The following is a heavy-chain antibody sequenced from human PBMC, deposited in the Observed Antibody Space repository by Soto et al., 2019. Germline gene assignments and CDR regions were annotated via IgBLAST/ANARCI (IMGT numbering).Heavy chain of an antibody. CDR1: GGTFSDSA. D-gene: IGHD1-26*01. CDR2: LVPMFRTA. Sequence: QVHLVQSGAGVKKPGSSVKVSCKTSGGTFSDSAINWLRQTPGQGLEWMGGLVPMFRTANYAPNLQGRVSITADESTSTVFMELSSLTFEDTAVYYCARGLGGSYFPFDFWGQGTLLTVSS. V-gene: IGHV1-69*12. CDR3: ARGLGGSYFPFDF. J-gene: IGHJ4*02.